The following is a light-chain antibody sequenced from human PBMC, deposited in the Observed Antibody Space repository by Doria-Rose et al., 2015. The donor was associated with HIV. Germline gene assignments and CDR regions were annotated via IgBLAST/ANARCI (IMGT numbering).Light chain of an antibody. CDR3: QSYDSTNHVV. Sequence: LTQPHSVSEPPGKTVTISCTRSSGSIVSNYVQWYQQRPGSSPTTVIYEDDQRPSGVPDRFSGSFDSSSNSASVTISGLKTEDEADYYCQSYDSTNHVVFGGGTKLTVL. CDR2: EDD. V-gene: IGLV6-57*01. CDR1: SGSIVSNY. J-gene: IGLJ2*01.